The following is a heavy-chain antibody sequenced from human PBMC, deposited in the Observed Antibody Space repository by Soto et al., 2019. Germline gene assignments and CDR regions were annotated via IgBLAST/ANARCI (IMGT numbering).Heavy chain of an antibody. CDR2: IIPIFGTA. CDR1: GGTFSSYA. Sequence: QVQLVQSGAEVKKPGSSVKVSCKASGGTFSSYAISWVRQAPGQGLEWMGGIIPIFGTANYAQKFQGRVTITADESTSTAYMELSSLRSEDTDVYYCARDMGGLVRGGYYYYYGMEVWGQWTTVTVSS. J-gene: IGHJ6*02. CDR3: ARDMGGLVRGGYYYYYGMEV. V-gene: IGHV1-69*01. D-gene: IGHD3-10*01.